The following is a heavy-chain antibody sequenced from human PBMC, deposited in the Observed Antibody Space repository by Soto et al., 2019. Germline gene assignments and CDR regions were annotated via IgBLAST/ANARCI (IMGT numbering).Heavy chain of an antibody. CDR1: GYTFTVNG. D-gene: IGHD3-3*01. CDR2: ISANSGNT. CDR3: ARDRDDSLDF. V-gene: IGHV1-18*01. J-gene: IGHJ4*02. Sequence: QVQLVQAGVEVKKPGASVQVSCKTSGYTFTVNGISWVRQAPGQGLEWMGWISANSGNTNYAPKFQGRVTLTTDTSTVTAYMELRSLRSDDTAIYYCARDRDDSLDFWGQGTLVIVSS.